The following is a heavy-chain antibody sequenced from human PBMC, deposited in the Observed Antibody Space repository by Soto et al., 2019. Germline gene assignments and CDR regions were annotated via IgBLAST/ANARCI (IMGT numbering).Heavy chain of an antibody. D-gene: IGHD6-19*01. V-gene: IGHV4-59*01. CDR3: ARSVAVPGAHIDY. Sequence: SETLSLTCSVSGGSISGSYWSWIRQSPGKGLEWLGYVYYTGSTNYNPSLRSRVSTSVDTSKNEFSLRLSSVTAADTAVYFCARSVAVPGAHIDYWGQGTQVTVSS. CDR2: VYYTGST. CDR1: GGSISGSY. J-gene: IGHJ4*02.